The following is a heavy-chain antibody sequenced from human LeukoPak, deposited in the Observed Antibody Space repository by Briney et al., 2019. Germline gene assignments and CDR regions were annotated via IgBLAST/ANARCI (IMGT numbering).Heavy chain of an antibody. V-gene: IGHV3-48*04. Sequence: GGSLRLSCAASGFTFSSYSMNWVRQAPGKGLEWVSYISSSSSTIYHADSVKGRFTISRDNAKNSLYLQMNSLRAEDTAVYYCAREGHYYDSTGYMDVWGKGTTVTVSS. CDR2: ISSSSSTI. CDR3: AREGHYYDSTGYMDV. D-gene: IGHD3-22*01. J-gene: IGHJ6*04. CDR1: GFTFSSYS.